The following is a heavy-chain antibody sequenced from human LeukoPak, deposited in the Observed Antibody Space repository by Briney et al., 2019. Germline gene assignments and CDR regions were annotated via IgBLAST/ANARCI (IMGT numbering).Heavy chain of an antibody. D-gene: IGHD2-2*01. CDR3: ASLPDIVVVPAATGLFDY. V-gene: IGHV1-69*04. J-gene: IGHJ4*02. Sequence: GASVKVSCKASGGTFSSYAISWVRQAPGQGLEGMGRIIPILGIANYAQKFQGRVTITADKSTSTAYMELSSLRSEDTAVYYCASLPDIVVVPAATGLFDYWGQGTLVTVSS. CDR1: GGTFSSYA. CDR2: IIPILGIA.